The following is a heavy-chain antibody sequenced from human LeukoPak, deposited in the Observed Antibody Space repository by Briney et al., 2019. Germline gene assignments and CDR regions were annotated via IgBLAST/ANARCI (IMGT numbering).Heavy chain of an antibody. CDR2: IKQDGSEE. V-gene: IGHV3-7*01. CDR1: GFTLSSFW. D-gene: IGHD3-22*01. CDR3: ARWEGNGYYFDY. J-gene: IGHJ4*02. Sequence: GRSLRLSCAASGFTLSSFWMSWVRQAPGKGLEWVANIKQDGSEEYYVDSVKGRFTISRDNAKNSLYLQMNGLRAEDTAVYYCARWEGNGYYFDYRGQGTLVTVSS.